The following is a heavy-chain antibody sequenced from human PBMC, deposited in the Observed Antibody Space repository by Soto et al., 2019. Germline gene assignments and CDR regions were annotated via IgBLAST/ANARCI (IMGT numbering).Heavy chain of an antibody. D-gene: IGHD1-7*01. CDR1: GGSISSYY. V-gene: IGHV4-59*01. CDR3: AREGDKTGTRIGY. J-gene: IGHJ4*02. CDR2: IYYSGST. Sequence: SETLSLTCTVSGGSISSYYWSWIRQPPGKGLEWIGYIYYSGSTNYNPSLKSRVTISVDTSKNQFSLKLSSVTAADTAVYYCAREGDKTGTRIGYWGQGTLVTVSS.